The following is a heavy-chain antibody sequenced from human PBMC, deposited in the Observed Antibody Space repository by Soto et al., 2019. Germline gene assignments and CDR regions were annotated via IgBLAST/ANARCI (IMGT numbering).Heavy chain of an antibody. Sequence: SLRLSCSASGSTFSSYAMSWVRQAPGKGLEWVSAISGSGGSTYYADSVKGRFTISRDNSKNTLYLQMNSLRAEDTAVYYCAKGGSIAARTGLDPWGKEPLVTFP. CDR3: AKGGSIAARTGLDP. CDR2: ISGSGGST. CDR1: GSTFSSYA. D-gene: IGHD6-6*01. V-gene: IGHV3-23*01. J-gene: IGHJ5*02.